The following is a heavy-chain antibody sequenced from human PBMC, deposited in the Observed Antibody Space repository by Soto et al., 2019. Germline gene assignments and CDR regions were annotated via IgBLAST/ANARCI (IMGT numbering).Heavy chain of an antibody. V-gene: IGHV3-11*01. CDR1: GFIFSDYY. CDR3: ARDFDADSRTDFDY. D-gene: IGHD4-17*01. CDR2: ISANGRII. J-gene: IGHJ4*02. Sequence: QVQLVESGGGLVKPGGSLRLSCATSGFIFSDYYMHWIRQAPGKGLEWISYISANGRIIQYADSAKGRFTISRDNAQNSLYLEMNSLRAEDTALYFCARDFDADSRTDFDYWGQGTLVTVSS.